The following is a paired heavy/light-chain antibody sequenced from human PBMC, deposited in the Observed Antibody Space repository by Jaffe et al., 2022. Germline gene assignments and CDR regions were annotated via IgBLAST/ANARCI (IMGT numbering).Light chain of an antibody. CDR1: SSDVGGYNY. CDR3: SSYAGSNNV. V-gene: IGLV2-8*01. J-gene: IGLJ1*01. CDR2: EVS. Sequence: QSALTQPPSASGSPGQSVTISCTGTSSDVGGYNYVSWYQQHPGKAPKLMIYEVSKRPSGVPDRFSGSKSGNTASLTVSGLQAEDEADYYCSSYAGSNNVFGTGTKVTVL.
Heavy chain of an antibody. CDR1: GFTFSSYA. V-gene: IGHV3-23*01. CDR3: ANQGGGGGYTYYYGSGSYYPYYFDY. CDR2: ISGSGGST. D-gene: IGHD3-10*01. Sequence: EVQLLESGGGLVQPGGSLRLSCAASGFTFSSYAMSWVRQAPGKGLEWVSAISGSGGSTYYADSVKGRFTISRDNSKNTLYLQMNSLRAEDTAVYYCANQGGGGGYTYYYGSGSYYPYYFDYWGQGTLVTVSS. J-gene: IGHJ4*02.